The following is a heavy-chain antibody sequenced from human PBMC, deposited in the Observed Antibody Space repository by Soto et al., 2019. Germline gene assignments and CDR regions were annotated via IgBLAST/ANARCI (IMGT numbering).Heavy chain of an antibody. V-gene: IGHV3-30-3*01. J-gene: IGHJ6*02. CDR2: ISYDGSNT. D-gene: IGHD3-22*01. Sequence: QVQLVESGGGVVQPGRSLRLSCTASAFTFSAYAMHWVRQAPGKGLEWVADISYDGSNTYSADSVKGRFTISRDNSKNILYLQMDSLRAEDTAVYYCARDSRYYYYRSGYYHLRQYYHGLDVWGQGTTVTVSS. CDR1: AFTFSAYA. CDR3: ARDSRYYYYRSGYYHLRQYYHGLDV.